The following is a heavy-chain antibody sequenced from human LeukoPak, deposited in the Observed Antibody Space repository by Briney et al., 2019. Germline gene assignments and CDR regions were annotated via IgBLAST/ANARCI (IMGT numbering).Heavy chain of an antibody. Sequence: SETLSLTCTVSGGSISSYYWSWIRQPPGKGLEWIGYIYYSGSTYYNPSLKSRVTISVDTSKNQFSLNLSSVTAADTAVYYCALYGSGSYNFDYWGQGTLVTVSS. CDR2: IYYSGST. CDR1: GGSISSYY. D-gene: IGHD3-10*01. CDR3: ALYGSGSYNFDY. J-gene: IGHJ4*02. V-gene: IGHV4-59*08.